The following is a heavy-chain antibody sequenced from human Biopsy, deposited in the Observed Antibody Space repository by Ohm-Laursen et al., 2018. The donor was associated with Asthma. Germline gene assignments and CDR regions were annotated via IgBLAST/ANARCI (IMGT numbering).Heavy chain of an antibody. V-gene: IGHV3-7*01. J-gene: IGHJ6*02. Sequence: SLRLSCAASGFAVSTNGMSWVRQPPGKGLEWVATITGDGSQKFYVDSVTGRFTISRDNSKKMLYLQMNSLRAEDTAVYYCATNSGAYKNSLGDGLDVWGQGTTVIVSS. CDR2: ITGDGSQK. CDR1: GFAVSTNG. CDR3: ATNSGAYKNSLGDGLDV. D-gene: IGHD1-26*01.